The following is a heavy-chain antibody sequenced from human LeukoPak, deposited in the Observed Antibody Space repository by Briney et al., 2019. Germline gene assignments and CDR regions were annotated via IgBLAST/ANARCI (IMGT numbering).Heavy chain of an antibody. Sequence: ASVKVSCKASGYTFTSYDINWVRQATGQGLEWMGWMNPNSGNTGYAQKLQGRVTMTTDTSTSTAYMELRSLRSDDTAVYYCARDRYYDSSGYYHYWGQGTLVTVSS. V-gene: IGHV1-8*01. CDR3: ARDRYYDSSGYYHY. CDR1: GYTFTSYD. D-gene: IGHD3-22*01. CDR2: MNPNSGNT. J-gene: IGHJ4*02.